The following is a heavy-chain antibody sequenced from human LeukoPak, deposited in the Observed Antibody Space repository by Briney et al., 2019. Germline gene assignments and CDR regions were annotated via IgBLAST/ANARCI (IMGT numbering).Heavy chain of an antibody. V-gene: IGHV3-30*04. CDR2: ISYDGSNK. Sequence: GGSLRLSCAASGFTFSSYAMHWVRQAPGKGLEWVAVISYDGSNKYYADSVKGRFTISRDNSKNTLYLQMNSLRAEDTAVYYCARNPEGTYYYGSGSYRYFDYWGQGTLVTVSS. CDR3: ARNPEGTYYYGSGSYRYFDY. D-gene: IGHD3-10*01. CDR1: GFTFSSYA. J-gene: IGHJ4*02.